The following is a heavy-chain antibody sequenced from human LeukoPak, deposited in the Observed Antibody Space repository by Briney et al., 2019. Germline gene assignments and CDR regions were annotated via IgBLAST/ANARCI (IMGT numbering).Heavy chain of an antibody. CDR1: GFTLSDYW. CDR3: ARVHKESGSWAH. CDR2: IKQDGSEK. J-gene: IGHJ4*02. Sequence: RPGGSLRLSCAGSGFTLSDYWMSWVRQAPGKGLEWVANIKQDGSEKYYVDSVKGRFTISRDNAKNSLYLQMNSLRVEDTAVYYCARVHKESGSWAHWGQGTLVTVSS. D-gene: IGHD6-13*01. V-gene: IGHV3-7*01.